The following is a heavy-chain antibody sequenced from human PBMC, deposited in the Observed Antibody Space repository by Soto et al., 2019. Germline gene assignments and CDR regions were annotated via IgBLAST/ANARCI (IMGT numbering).Heavy chain of an antibody. D-gene: IGHD5-18*01. CDR1: GGSISSGGYY. CDR2: IYYSGST. CDR3: ATESVDTAMEHRIGMDV. V-gene: IGHV4-31*03. J-gene: IGHJ6*02. Sequence: PSETLSLTCTVSGGSISSGGYYWSWIRQHPGKGLEWIGYIYYSGSTYYNPSLKSRVTISVDTSKNQFSLKLSSVTAADTAVYYCATESVDTAMEHRIGMDVWGQGTTVTVS.